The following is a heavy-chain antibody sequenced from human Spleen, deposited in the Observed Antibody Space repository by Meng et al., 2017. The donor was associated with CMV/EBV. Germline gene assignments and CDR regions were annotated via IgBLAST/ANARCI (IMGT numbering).Heavy chain of an antibody. V-gene: IGHV2-5*02. CDR2: IYWDDDK. D-gene: IGHD6-13*01. CDR3: AHRQALIAAAGTGFDY. CDR1: FTLSTSGVG. J-gene: IGHJ4*02. Sequence: FTLSTSGVGVGWIRQPPGKALEWLALIYWDDDKRYSPSLKSRPTITKDTSKNQVVLTMTNMDPVDTATYYCAHRQALIAAAGTGFDYWGQGTLVTVSS.